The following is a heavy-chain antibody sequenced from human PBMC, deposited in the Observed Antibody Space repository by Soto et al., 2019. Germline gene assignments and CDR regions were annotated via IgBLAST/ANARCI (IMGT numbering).Heavy chain of an antibody. J-gene: IGHJ6*02. CDR3: AKGNCSNTSCPPRRPYYYGMDV. CDR2: ISGSGGST. V-gene: IGHV3-23*01. Sequence: GGSLRPSGGASGFTFSSYAMSWVRQAPGKGLEWVSAISGSGGSTYYADSVKGRFTISRDNSKNTLYLQMNSLRAEDTAVYYCAKGNCSNTSCPPRRPYYYGMDVWGQGTTVTVSS. D-gene: IGHD2-2*01. CDR1: GFTFSSYA.